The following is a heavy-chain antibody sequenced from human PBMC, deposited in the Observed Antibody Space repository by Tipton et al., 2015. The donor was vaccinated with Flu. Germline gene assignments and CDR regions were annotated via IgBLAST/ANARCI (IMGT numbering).Heavy chain of an antibody. CDR3: ARASGSGWFSYGMDV. D-gene: IGHD6-19*01. V-gene: IGHV3-74*01. Sequence: SLRLSCTASQFTFSQYWMHWVRQAPGKGLVWVAHISEDGTTTDYVGNAKGRFTISRDNAKNTLYLQMNSLGADDTALYYCARASGSGWFSYGMDVWGQGTTVTVSS. CDR1: QFTFSQYW. CDR2: ISEDGTTT. J-gene: IGHJ6*02.